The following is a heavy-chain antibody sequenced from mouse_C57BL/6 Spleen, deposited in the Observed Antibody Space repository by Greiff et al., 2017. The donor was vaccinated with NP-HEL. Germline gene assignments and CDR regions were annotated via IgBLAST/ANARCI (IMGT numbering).Heavy chain of an antibody. D-gene: IGHD1-1*01. CDR2: IWTGGGT. CDR1: GFSLTSYA. J-gene: IGHJ1*03. V-gene: IGHV2-9-1*01. CDR3: ARKGDYGSSYEGWYFDV. Sequence: VKLMESGPGLVAPSQSLSITCTVSGFSLTSYAISWVRQPPGKGLEWLGVIWTGGGTNYNSALKSRLSISKDNSKSQVFLKMNSLQTDDTARYYCARKGDYGSSYEGWYFDVWGTGTTVTVSS.